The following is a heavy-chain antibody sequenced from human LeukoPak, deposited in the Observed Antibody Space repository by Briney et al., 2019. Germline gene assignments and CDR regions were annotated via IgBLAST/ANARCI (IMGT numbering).Heavy chain of an antibody. D-gene: IGHD4-17*01. V-gene: IGHV4-61*01. CDR2: IYYSGST. CDR1: GYSISSGYY. CDR3: ARDPYGDSKIDY. Sequence: SETESLTCTVSGYSISSGYYWGRIRQPPGKGLEWIGYIYYSGSTNYNPSLKSRVTISVDTSKNQFSLKLSSVTAADTAVYYCARDPYGDSKIDYWGQGTLVTVSS. J-gene: IGHJ4*02.